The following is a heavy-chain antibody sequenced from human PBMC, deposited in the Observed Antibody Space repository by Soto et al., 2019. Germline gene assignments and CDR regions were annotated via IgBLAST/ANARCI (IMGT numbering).Heavy chain of an antibody. CDR3: ARSYSGGDAYFDY. J-gene: IGHJ4*02. D-gene: IGHD2-21*02. CDR1: GGYISSGGDG. V-gene: IGHV4-30-2*01. Sequence: PSETLSLTYTVSGGYISSGGDGWAWIRQPPGKGLEWVGYIYQSGSTYYNPSLKSRVTIAADRSKNQFSLNLASVTAADTAVYYCARSYSGGDAYFDYWGQGTVVTVSS. CDR2: IYQSGST.